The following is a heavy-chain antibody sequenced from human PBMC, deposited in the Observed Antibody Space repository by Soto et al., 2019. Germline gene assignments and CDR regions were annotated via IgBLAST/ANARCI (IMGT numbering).Heavy chain of an antibody. D-gene: IGHD2-2*01. J-gene: IGHJ6*03. Sequence: SLKVSCKASGGTFSSYTISWVRQAPGQGLEWMGRIIPILGIANYAQKFQGRVTITADKSTSTAYMELSSLRSEDTAVYYCARVHGCSSTSCYLLYMDVWGKGTTVNVS. CDR2: IIPILGIA. CDR1: GGTFSSYT. CDR3: ARVHGCSSTSCYLLYMDV. V-gene: IGHV1-69*02.